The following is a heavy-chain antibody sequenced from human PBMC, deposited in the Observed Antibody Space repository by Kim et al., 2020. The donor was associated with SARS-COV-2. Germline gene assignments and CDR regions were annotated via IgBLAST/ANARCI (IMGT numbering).Heavy chain of an antibody. CDR1: GFTFSSYS. CDR2: ISSSSSYI. V-gene: IGHV3-21*04. Sequence: GGSLRLSCAASGFTFSSYSMNWVRQAPGKGLEWVSSISSSSSYIYYADSVKGRFTISRDNAKNSLYLQMNSLRAEDTAVYYCARGSYDSSGYHDYWGQGTLVTVSS. CDR3: ARGSYDSSGYHDY. J-gene: IGHJ4*02. D-gene: IGHD3-22*01.